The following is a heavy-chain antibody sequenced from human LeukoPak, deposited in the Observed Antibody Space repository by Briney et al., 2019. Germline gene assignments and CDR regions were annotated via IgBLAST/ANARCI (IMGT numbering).Heavy chain of an antibody. Sequence: PSETLSLTCTVSGGSISSYYWSWIRQPPGKGLEWIGYISYSGSSNYNPSLKSRVTISVDTSMNQFSLKLSSVTAADTAVHYCAIAVGVGRGTYFDLWGRGTLVTVSS. CDR1: GGSISSYY. CDR2: ISYSGSS. D-gene: IGHD1-1*01. J-gene: IGHJ2*01. CDR3: AIAVGVGRGTYFDL. V-gene: IGHV4-59*08.